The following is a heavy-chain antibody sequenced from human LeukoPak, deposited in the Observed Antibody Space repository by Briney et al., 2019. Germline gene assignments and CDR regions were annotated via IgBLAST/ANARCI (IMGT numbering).Heavy chain of an antibody. V-gene: IGHV1-2*06. J-gene: IGHJ4*02. CDR2: INPNSGGT. CDR1: GYTFTGYY. Sequence: EASVKVSCKASGYTFTGYYMHWVRQAPGQGLEWMGRINPNSGGTNYAQKFQGRVTMTRDTSISTAYMELSRLRSDDTAVYYCARDSTQRYYYVSSGYYYGVDYWGQGTLVTVSS. CDR3: ARDSTQRYYYVSSGYYYGVDY. D-gene: IGHD3-22*01.